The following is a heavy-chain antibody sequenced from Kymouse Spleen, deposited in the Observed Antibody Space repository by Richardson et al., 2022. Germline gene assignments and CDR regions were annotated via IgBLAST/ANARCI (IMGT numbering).Heavy chain of an antibody. D-gene: IGHD3-10*01. V-gene: IGHV3-33*01. CDR2: IWYDGSNK. Sequence: QVQLVESGGGVVQPGRSLRLSCAASGFTFSSYGMHWVRQAPGKGLEWVAVIWYDGSNKYYADSVKGRFTISRDNSKNTLYLQMNSLRAEDTAVYYCARDRGFGEFSFDYWGQGTLVTVSS. J-gene: IGHJ4*02. CDR1: GFTFSSYG. CDR3: ARDRGFGEFSFDY.